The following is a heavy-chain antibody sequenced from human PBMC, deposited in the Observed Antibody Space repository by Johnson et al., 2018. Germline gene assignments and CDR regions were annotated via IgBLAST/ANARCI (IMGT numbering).Heavy chain of an antibody. CDR3: ARDRPQWELTLPVSYYGMDV. D-gene: IGHD1-26*01. J-gene: IGHJ6*02. Sequence: VQLVQSGGGLVQXGGSLKLSCAASGFTFSGSAMPWVRQASGEGLEWSGSIRSKANSYAPAYVASGKGRFTISRDDSKNTAYLQMHSRKTEDTAVYYCARDRPQWELTLPVSYYGMDVWGQGTTVTVSS. CDR1: GFTFSGSA. CDR2: IRSKANSYAP. V-gene: IGHV3-73*01.